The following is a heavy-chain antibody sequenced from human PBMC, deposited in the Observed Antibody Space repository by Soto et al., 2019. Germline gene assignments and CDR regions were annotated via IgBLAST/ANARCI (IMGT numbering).Heavy chain of an antibody. CDR3: ARQVTTVTTSWFDP. J-gene: IGHJ5*02. V-gene: IGHV4-59*08. D-gene: IGHD4-4*01. CDR1: GGSISSYY. CDR2: IYYSGST. Sequence: PSETLSLTCTVSGGSISSYYWSWIRQPPGKGLEWIGYIYYSGSTNYNPSLKSRVTISVDTSKNQFSLKLSSVTAADTAVYYCARQVTTVTTSWFDPWGQGTLVTVSS.